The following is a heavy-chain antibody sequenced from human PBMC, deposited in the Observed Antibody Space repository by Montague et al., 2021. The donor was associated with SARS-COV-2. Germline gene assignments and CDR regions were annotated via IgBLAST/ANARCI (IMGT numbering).Heavy chain of an antibody. CDR1: GFSLSTSGVG. CDR3: AHRRGLLLSDAFDX. Sequence: PALVKPTQTLTLTCTFSGFSLSTSGVGVGWIRQPPGKALEWLALIYWDDDKRYSPSLKSRPTITKDTSKNQVVLTMTNMDPVDTATYYCAHRRGLLLSDAFDXWGQGTMVTVSS. J-gene: IGHJ3*02. V-gene: IGHV2-5*02. D-gene: IGHD1-26*01. CDR2: IYWDDDK.